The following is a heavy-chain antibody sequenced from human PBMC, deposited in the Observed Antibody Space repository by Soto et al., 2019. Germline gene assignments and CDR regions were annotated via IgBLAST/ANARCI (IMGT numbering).Heavy chain of an antibody. Sequence: EVQLVESGGGLVKPGGSLRLSCAASGFTFNNYNMNWVRQAPGKGLEWVSSFSSSSGHIYYADSMKGRFTISRDNAKNSLFLQMNSLRAEDTAVYYCARDPRYSSGWYWYFDLWGRGTLVTVSS. J-gene: IGHJ2*01. CDR3: ARDPRYSSGWYWYFDL. CDR2: FSSSSGHI. CDR1: GFTFNNYN. V-gene: IGHV3-21*01. D-gene: IGHD6-19*01.